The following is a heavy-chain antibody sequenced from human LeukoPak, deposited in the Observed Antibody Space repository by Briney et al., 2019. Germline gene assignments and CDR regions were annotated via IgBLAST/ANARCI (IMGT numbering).Heavy chain of an antibody. V-gene: IGHV4-59*01. J-gene: IGHJ6*03. D-gene: IGHD3-22*01. CDR3: AGGPGWYDSSVYYYYMDV. CDR2: IYHSGST. CDR1: GVSISSYY. Sequence: SETLSLTCTASGVSISSYYWSWIRQPPGKGLEWIGYIYHSGSTKYNPSLKSRVTISVDTSKNQFSLKLNSVTAADTAVYYCAGGPGWYDSSVYYYYMDVWDKGTTVTVSS.